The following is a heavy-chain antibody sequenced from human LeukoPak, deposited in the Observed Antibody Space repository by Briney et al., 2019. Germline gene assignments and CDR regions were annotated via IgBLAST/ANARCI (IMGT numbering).Heavy chain of an antibody. CDR2: IYTGGNT. J-gene: IGHJ4*02. CDR3: AKGVLGSGWSAGINFFDY. Sequence: GGSLRLSCAASGFTVDSNYLSWVRQAPGKGLEWVSTIYTGGNTYYPASVKGRFTISRDFSKNTVFLHMNSLRAEDTAVYYCAKGVLGSGWSAGINFFDYWGQGTLVTVCS. CDR1: GFTVDSNY. V-gene: IGHV3-53*01. D-gene: IGHD6-19*01.